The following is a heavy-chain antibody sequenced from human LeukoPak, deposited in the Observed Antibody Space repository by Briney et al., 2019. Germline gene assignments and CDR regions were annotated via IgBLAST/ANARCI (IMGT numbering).Heavy chain of an antibody. J-gene: IGHJ4*02. CDR3: ARLLQQWPPINFDC. D-gene: IGHD5-18*01. CDR1: GFTFSSYS. CDR2: ISSSSSTI. V-gene: IGHV3-48*01. Sequence: GGSLRLSCAASGFTFSSYSMNWVRQAPGKGLEWVSYISSSSSTIYYADSVKGRFTISRDNAKNSLYLQMNSLRAEDTAVYYCARLLQQWPPINFDCWGQGTLVTVSS.